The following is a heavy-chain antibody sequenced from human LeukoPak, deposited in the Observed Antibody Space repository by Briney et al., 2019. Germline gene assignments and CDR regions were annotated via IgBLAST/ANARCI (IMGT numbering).Heavy chain of an antibody. CDR1: GYTFTELS. J-gene: IGHJ3*02. V-gene: IGHV1-24*01. D-gene: IGHD6-19*01. Sequence: GASVKASCKVSGYTFTELSMHWVRQAPGKGLEWMGGFDPEDGETIYAQKFQGRVTMTEDTSTDTAYMELSSLRSEDTAVYYCATGVAVADDAFDIWGQGTMVTVSS. CDR2: FDPEDGET. CDR3: ATGVAVADDAFDI.